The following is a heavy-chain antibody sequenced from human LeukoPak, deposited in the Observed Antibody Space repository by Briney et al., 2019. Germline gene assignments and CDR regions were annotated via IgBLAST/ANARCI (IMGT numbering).Heavy chain of an antibody. CDR1: GFTFSTYW. V-gene: IGHV3-7*01. CDR3: ASYIVGPTLDY. J-gene: IGHJ4*02. D-gene: IGHD1-26*01. Sequence: GGSLRLSCAASGFTFSTYWMSWVRQAPGKGLEWVANIKQDGSEKYYVDSVKGRFTISRDNAKNSLFLRMNNLRAEDTAVYSCASYIVGPTLDYWGQGTLVTVPS. CDR2: IKQDGSEK.